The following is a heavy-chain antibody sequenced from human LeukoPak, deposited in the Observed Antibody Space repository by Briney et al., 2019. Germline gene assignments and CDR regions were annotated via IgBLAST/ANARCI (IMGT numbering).Heavy chain of an antibody. CDR3: AIHEGYYYDSSGYLDY. V-gene: IGHV1-2*02. J-gene: IGHJ4*02. D-gene: IGHD3-22*01. CDR1: GYTFTGYY. Sequence: ASVKVSCKASGYTFTGYYIHWVRQAPGQGLEWMGWINPNSGGTNYAQKFQGRVTMTRDTSISTAYMELSRLRSDDTAVYYCAIHEGYYYDSSGYLDYWGQGTLVTVSS. CDR2: INPNSGGT.